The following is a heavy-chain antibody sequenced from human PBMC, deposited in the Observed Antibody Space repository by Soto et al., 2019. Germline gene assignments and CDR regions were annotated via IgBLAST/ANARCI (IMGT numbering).Heavy chain of an antibody. CDR3: ARVSGGTIFGVVADFDY. Sequence: PGGSLRLSCVASGFTFSSYWMHWVRQAPGKGLVWVSRINSDGSSTSYADSVKGRFTISRDNAKNTLYLQMNSLRAEDTAVCYCARVSGGTIFGVVADFDYWGQGTLVTVSS. CDR2: INSDGSST. CDR1: GFTFSSYW. V-gene: IGHV3-74*01. D-gene: IGHD3-3*01. J-gene: IGHJ4*02.